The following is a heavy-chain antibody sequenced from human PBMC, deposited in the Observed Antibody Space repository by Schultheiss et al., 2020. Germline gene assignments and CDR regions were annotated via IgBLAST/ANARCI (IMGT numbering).Heavy chain of an antibody. V-gene: IGHV4-31*03. Sequence: SETLSLTCTVSGGSISSGGYYWSWIRQHPGKGLEWIGYIYYSGSTYYNPSLKSRVTISVDTSKNQFSLKLSSVTAADTAVYYCARDRRRGDYFDYWGQGTLVNVSS. CDR2: IYYSGST. CDR1: GGSISSGGYY. D-gene: IGHD3-10*01. CDR3: ARDRRRGDYFDY. J-gene: IGHJ4*02.